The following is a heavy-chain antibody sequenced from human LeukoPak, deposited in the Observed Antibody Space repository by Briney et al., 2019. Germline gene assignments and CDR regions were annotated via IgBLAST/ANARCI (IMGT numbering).Heavy chain of an antibody. J-gene: IGHJ4*02. CDR3: ARLALGPYYFDY. CDR1: GGSISSSSYF. D-gene: IGHD7-27*01. Sequence: PSETLSLTCTVSGGSISSSSYFWGWIRQPPGKGLEWIGNIYYSGSTYYNPSLKSRVTISVDTSKNQFSLEVSSVTAADTAMYYCARLALGPYYFDYWGQGTLVTVSS. CDR2: IYYSGST. V-gene: IGHV4-39*01.